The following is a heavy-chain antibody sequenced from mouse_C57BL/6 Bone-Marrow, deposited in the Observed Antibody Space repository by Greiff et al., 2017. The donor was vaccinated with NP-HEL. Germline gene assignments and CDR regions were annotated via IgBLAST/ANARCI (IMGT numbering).Heavy chain of an antibody. J-gene: IGHJ3*01. Sequence: YSLEWIAASRNKANDYTTEYSASVKGRFIVSRDTSQSILYLQMNALRAEDTAIYYCAREGWSHWGQGTLVTVSA. CDR3: AREGWSH. CDR2: SRNKANDYTT. D-gene: IGHD2-3*01. V-gene: IGHV7-1*02.